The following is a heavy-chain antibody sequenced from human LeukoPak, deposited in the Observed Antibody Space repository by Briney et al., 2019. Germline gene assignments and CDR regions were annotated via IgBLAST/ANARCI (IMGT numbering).Heavy chain of an antibody. J-gene: IGHJ4*02. CDR1: GFTFSSYG. CDR3: AKDYSASQLVPLYYFNC. CDR2: ISYDGSNK. V-gene: IGHV3-30*18. Sequence: LGGSLRLSCAASGFTFSSYGMHWVRQAPGKGLEWVAVISYDGSNKYYADSVKGRFTISRDNSKNTLYLQMNSLRAEDTAVYFCAKDYSASQLVPLYYFNCWGQGSLVTVSS. D-gene: IGHD6-6*01.